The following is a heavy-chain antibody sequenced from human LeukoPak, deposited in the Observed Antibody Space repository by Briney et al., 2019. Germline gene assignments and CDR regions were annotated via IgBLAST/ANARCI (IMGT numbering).Heavy chain of an antibody. V-gene: IGHV3-30-3*01. Sequence: GGSLRLSCAASGFTFSSYAMHWVRQAPGKGLEWVAVISYDGSNKYYADSVKGRFTISRDNSKSTLYLQMNSLRAEDTAVYYCAKDCCGPFYYDSSGYYNYYGMDVWGQGTTVTVSS. CDR2: ISYDGSNK. D-gene: IGHD3-22*01. J-gene: IGHJ6*02. CDR1: GFTFSSYA. CDR3: AKDCCGPFYYDSSGYYNYYGMDV.